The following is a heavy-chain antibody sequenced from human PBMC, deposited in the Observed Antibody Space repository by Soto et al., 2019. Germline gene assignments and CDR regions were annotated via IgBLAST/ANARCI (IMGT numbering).Heavy chain of an antibody. V-gene: IGHV4-59*01. CDR1: GVSTSRYY. CDR2: IYNIGST. D-gene: IGHD5-18*01. CDR3: ARAPDTAMVPYYYYGMDV. Sequence: SETLSPIFTVSGVSTSRYYSVLLRRLPGKGLEWIGYIYNIGSTNYNPSLRSRVTMSIDTSQEQFSLKLSSVTAADTAVYYCARAPDTAMVPYYYYGMDVWGQGTTVTVS. J-gene: IGHJ6*02.